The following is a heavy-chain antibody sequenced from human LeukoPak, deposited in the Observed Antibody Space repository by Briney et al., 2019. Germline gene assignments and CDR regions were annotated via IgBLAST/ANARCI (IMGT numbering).Heavy chain of an antibody. Sequence: KPSETLSLTCTVSGGSISSYYWSWLRQPPGKGLEWIGYIYYSGSTNYNPSLKSRVTISVDTSKNQFSLKLSSVTAADTAVYYCARQVVESDILTGYPYYYYGMDVWGQGTTVTVSS. CDR2: IYYSGST. CDR3: ARQVVESDILTGYPYYYYGMDV. D-gene: IGHD3-9*01. CDR1: GGSISSYY. V-gene: IGHV4-59*08. J-gene: IGHJ6*02.